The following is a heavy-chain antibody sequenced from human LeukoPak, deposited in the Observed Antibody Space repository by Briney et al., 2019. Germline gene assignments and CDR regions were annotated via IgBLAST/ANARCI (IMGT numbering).Heavy chain of an antibody. Sequence: SETLSLTCTVSGGAISSSRYYWGWIRQPPGKGLEWIGSIYYSGSTYYNPSLKSRVTISVDTSKNQFSLKLSSVTAADTAVYYCGRHTRFLEWHMGYWGQGTLVTVSS. V-gene: IGHV4-39*01. CDR1: GGAISSSRYY. J-gene: IGHJ4*02. D-gene: IGHD3-3*01. CDR3: GRHTRFLEWHMGY. CDR2: IYYSGST.